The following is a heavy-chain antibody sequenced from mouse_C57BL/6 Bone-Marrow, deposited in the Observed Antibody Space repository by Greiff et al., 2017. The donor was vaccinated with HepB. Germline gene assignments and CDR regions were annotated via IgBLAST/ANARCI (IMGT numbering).Heavy chain of an antibody. CDR3: ARLRLLRAWFAY. Sequence: QVQLQQSGAELVKPGASVKMSCKASGYTFTSYWITWVKQRPGQGLEWIGDIYPGSGSTNYNEKFKSKATLTVDTSSSTAYMQLSSLTSEDSAVYYCARLRLLRAWFAYWGQGTLVTVSA. J-gene: IGHJ3*01. CDR2: IYPGSGST. CDR1: GYTFTSYW. V-gene: IGHV1-55*01. D-gene: IGHD2-3*01.